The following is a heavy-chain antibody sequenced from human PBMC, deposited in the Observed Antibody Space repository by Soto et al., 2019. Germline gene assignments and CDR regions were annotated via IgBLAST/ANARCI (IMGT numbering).Heavy chain of an antibody. CDR3: ARKDTFREFDY. V-gene: IGHV4-39*01. D-gene: IGHD3-10*01. CDR1: GGSISSSSYY. CDR2: IYYSGST. Sequence: SETLSLTCTVSGGSISSSSYYWGWIRQPPGKGLEWIGSIYYSGSTYYNPSLKSRVTISVDTSKNQFSLKLSSVTAADTAVYYCARKDTFREFDYWGQGTLVTVSS. J-gene: IGHJ4*02.